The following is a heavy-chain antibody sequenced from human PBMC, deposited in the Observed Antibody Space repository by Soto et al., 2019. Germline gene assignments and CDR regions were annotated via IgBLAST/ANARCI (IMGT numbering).Heavy chain of an antibody. D-gene: IGHD2-15*01. CDR3: ARVIVVVVAATLNWFDP. CDR2: IYYSGST. J-gene: IGHJ5*02. Sequence: SETLSLTCTVSGGSISSGGYYWSWIRQHPGKGLEWIGYIYYSGSTYYNPSLKSRVTISVDTSKNQFSLKLSSVTAADTAVYYCARVIVVVVAATLNWFDPWGQGTLVTVSS. V-gene: IGHV4-31*03. CDR1: GGSISSGGYY.